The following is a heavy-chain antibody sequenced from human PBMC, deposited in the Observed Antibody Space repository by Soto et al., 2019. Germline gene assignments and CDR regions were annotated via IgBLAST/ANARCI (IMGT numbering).Heavy chain of an antibody. CDR1: GYTFTNYS. V-gene: IGHV1-3*01. D-gene: IGHD2-15*01. CDR3: ARGALGYCSGGSCAYYYYGMDV. J-gene: IGHJ6*02. CDR2: INAGNGNT. Sequence: VSVKVSCKASGYTFTNYSMHCARHAPGQRLEWMGWINAGNGNTKYSQKFQGRVTITRDTSASTAYMELSSLRSDDTAVYYCARGALGYCSGGSCAYYYYGMDVWGQGTTVTVSS.